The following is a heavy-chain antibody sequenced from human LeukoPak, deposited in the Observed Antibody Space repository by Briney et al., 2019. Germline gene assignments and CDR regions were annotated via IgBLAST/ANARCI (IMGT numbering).Heavy chain of an antibody. CDR2: IYYSRST. V-gene: IGHV4-39*01. J-gene: IGHJ6*03. CDR3: ARTLVWRLNPYYYYCYYMDV. D-gene: IGHD3-3*01. CDR1: GGSICSSSYY. Sequence: SETLSRNSTVSGGSICSSSYYWGSARQPPGKGLGWIGSIYYSRSTHHNPPLKTRVTISVDTSKNQFYMKLSSVTAADTAVYYCARTLVWRLNPYYYYCYYMDVWGKGTTVTVS.